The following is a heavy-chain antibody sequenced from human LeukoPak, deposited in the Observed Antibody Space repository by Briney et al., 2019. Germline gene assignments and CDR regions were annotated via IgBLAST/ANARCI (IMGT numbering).Heavy chain of an antibody. CDR2: INHSGST. CDR3: ARHSGVLRYPRRYFDY. J-gene: IGHJ4*02. Sequence: SETLSLTCAVYGGSFSGYYWSWIRQPPGKGLEWIGEINHSGSTNYNPSLKSRVTISVDTSKNQFSLKLSSVTAADTAVYYCARHSGVLRYPRRYFDYWGQGTLVTVSS. V-gene: IGHV4-34*01. CDR1: GGSFSGYY. D-gene: IGHD3-9*01.